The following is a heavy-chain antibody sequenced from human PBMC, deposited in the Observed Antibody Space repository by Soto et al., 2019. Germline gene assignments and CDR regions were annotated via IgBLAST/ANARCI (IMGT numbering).Heavy chain of an antibody. J-gene: IGHJ6*02. D-gene: IGHD2-21*02. CDR2: SGGRGYV. CDR3: AKCKGRLSNKCYYGMDV. V-gene: IGHV3-23*01. Sequence: EVLLLESGGGLVQPGGSLRLSCVASGFTFSNYGFTWVRQVPGKGLEWVSLSGGRGYVEYADTVKGRFTISRDTPKNTVFLDMNGLRVDDTAVYFCAKCKGRLSNKCYYGMDVWGQGTTVTVS. CDR1: GFTFSNYG.